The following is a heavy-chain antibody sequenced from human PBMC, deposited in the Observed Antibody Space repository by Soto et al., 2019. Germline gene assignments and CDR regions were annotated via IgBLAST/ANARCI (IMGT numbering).Heavy chain of an antibody. CDR3: AKAPAYGGYDIPFDY. V-gene: IGHV3-23*01. CDR2: ISGSAGTP. D-gene: IGHD5-12*01. J-gene: IGHJ4*02. CDR1: GVTFSSYA. Sequence: GGSLRLCCAASGVTFSSYATSWVRQAPGKGLEWVSAISGSAGTPHHTDSVKGPSTISTDNSKTTLYLQMNSLRAEDTAVYYCAKAPAYGGYDIPFDYWGQGTLVTVSS.